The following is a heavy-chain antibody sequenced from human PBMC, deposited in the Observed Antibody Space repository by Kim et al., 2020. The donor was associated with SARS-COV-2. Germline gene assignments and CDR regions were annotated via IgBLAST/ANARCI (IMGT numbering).Heavy chain of an antibody. Sequence: SETLSLTCAVYGGSFSGYYWSWIRQPPGKGLEWIGEINHSGSTNYNPSLKSRVTISVDTSKNQFSLKLSSVTAADTAVYYCARGRDYYDSSGSGGTDFDYWGQGTLVTVSS. CDR2: INHSGST. CDR3: ARGRDYYDSSGSGGTDFDY. V-gene: IGHV4-34*01. D-gene: IGHD3-22*01. J-gene: IGHJ4*02. CDR1: GGSFSGYY.